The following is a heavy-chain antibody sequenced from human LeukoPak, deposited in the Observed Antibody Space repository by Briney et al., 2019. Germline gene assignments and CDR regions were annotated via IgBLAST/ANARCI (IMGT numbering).Heavy chain of an antibody. D-gene: IGHD1-14*01. J-gene: IGHJ6*03. CDR3: ARVRITLQGGDHKYYMDV. CDR1: GFTFGSYT. CDR2: ISSSSSAI. V-gene: IGHV3-48*01. Sequence: GGSLRLSCAASGFTFGSYTVNWVRQAPGKGLEWVSYISSSSSAISYADSVKGRFTISRDNAKNSLYLQMNSLRAEDTAVYYCARVRITLQGGDHKYYMDVWGKGTTVTVSS.